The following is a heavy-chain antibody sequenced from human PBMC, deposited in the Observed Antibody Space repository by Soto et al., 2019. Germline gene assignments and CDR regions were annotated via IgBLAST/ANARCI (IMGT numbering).Heavy chain of an antibody. V-gene: IGHV1-18*01. CDR2: ISAYNGNT. CDR3: ARDHFIQLREGVYFDY. Sequence: QVQLVQSGAEVKKPGASVKVSCKASGYTFTSYGISWVRQAPGQGLERMGWISAYNGNTNYAQKLQGRVTMTRDTSTSTAYMELRSLRSDDTAVYYCARDHFIQLREGVYFDYWGQGTLVTVSS. J-gene: IGHJ4*02. D-gene: IGHD5-18*01. CDR1: GYTFTSYG.